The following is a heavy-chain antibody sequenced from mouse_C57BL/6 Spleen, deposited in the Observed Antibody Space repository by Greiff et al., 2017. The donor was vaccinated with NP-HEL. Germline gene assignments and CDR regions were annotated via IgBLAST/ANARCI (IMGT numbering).Heavy chain of an antibody. V-gene: IGHV1-54*01. CDR1: GYAFTNYL. J-gene: IGHJ4*01. Sequence: QVQLQQSGAELVRPGTSVKVSCKASGYAFTNYLIEWVKQRPGQGLEWIGVINPGSGGTNYNEKFKGKATLTADKSSSTAYMQLSSLTSEDSAVYFCARGGSSHYYAMDYWGQGTSVTVSS. CDR3: ARGGSSHYYAMDY. CDR2: INPGSGGT. D-gene: IGHD1-1*01.